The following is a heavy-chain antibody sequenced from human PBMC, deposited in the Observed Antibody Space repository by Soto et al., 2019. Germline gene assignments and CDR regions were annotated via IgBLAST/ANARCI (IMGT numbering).Heavy chain of an antibody. CDR2: ISGSGGST. CDR3: ARSLPGTYGAFDL. V-gene: IGHV3-23*01. J-gene: IGHJ3*01. D-gene: IGHD1-7*01. CDR1: GFTFSSYA. Sequence: LRLSCAASGFTFSSYAMSWVRQAPGKGLEWVSAISGSGGSTYYADSVKGRFTISRDNSKNTLYLQIDSLRAEDTAVYYCARSLPGTYGAFDLWGQGTMVTVSS.